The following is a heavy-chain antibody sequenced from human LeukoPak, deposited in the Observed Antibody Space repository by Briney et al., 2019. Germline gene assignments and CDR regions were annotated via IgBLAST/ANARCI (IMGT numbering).Heavy chain of an antibody. V-gene: IGHV3-23*01. CDR3: ARGGYSYGPFSEYMDV. CDR1: GFTFSTYA. J-gene: IGHJ6*03. D-gene: IGHD5-18*01. Sequence: GGSLRLSCAASGFTFSTYAMSWVRQIPGKGLEWVSAISGSDDGTYYGDSMKGRFTISRDNSKNTLYLQMNSLRAEDTAVYYCARGGYSYGPFSEYMDVWGKGTTVTISS. CDR2: ISGSDDGT.